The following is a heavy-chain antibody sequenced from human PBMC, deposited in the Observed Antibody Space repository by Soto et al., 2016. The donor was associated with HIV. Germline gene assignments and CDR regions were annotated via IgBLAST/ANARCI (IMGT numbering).Heavy chain of an antibody. CDR3: ARDRLVRGVKSVSDY. V-gene: IGHV3-66*01. D-gene: IGHD3-10*01. J-gene: IGHJ4*02. CDR1: GFTVSSNY. CDR2: IYSGGST. Sequence: EVQLVESGGGLVQPGGSLRLSCAASGFTVSSNYMSWVRQAPGKGLEWVSVIYSGGSTYYADSVKGRFTISRDNSKNTLYLQMNSLRAEDTAVYYCARDRLVRGVKSVSDYWGQGTLVTVSS.